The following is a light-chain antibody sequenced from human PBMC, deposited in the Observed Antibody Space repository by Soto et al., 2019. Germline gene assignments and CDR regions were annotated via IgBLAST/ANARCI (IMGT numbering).Light chain of an antibody. V-gene: IGKV4-1*01. Sequence: DTVMTQSPDSLAVSLGERATINCKSSQSVLYSSNNKNYLAWYQQKPGQPPKLLIYWASTRESGVPDRFSGSGSGTDFTLTISSLQAEDVAVYYCHQYYSPPHTFGQGTKLEIK. CDR3: HQYYSPPHT. CDR2: WAS. J-gene: IGKJ2*01. CDR1: QSVLYSSNNKNY.